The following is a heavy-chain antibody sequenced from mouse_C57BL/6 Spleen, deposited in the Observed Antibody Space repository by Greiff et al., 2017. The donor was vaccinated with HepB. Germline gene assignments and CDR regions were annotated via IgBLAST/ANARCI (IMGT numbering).Heavy chain of an antibody. J-gene: IGHJ2*01. CDR1: GFTFSDYY. Sequence: EVQLVESEGGLVQPGSSMKLSCTASGFTFSDYYMAWVRQVPEKGLEWVANINYDGSSTYYLDSLKSRFIISRDNAKNILYLQMSSLKSEDTATYYCARENYYDYDGYYFDYWGQGTTLTVSS. CDR2: INYDGSST. CDR3: ARENYYDYDGYYFDY. D-gene: IGHD2-4*01. V-gene: IGHV5-16*01.